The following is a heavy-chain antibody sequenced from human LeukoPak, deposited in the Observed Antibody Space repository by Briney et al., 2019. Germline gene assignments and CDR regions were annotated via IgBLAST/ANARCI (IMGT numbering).Heavy chain of an antibody. J-gene: IGHJ3*02. CDR2: ISSSSSTI. D-gene: IGHD6-6*01. CDR3: AREYSSSSGRAFAI. CDR1: GFTFSSYS. V-gene: IGHV3-48*02. Sequence: PGGSLRLSCAASGFTFSSYSMNWVRQAPGKGLEWVSYISSSSSTIYYADSVKGRFTISRDNAQNSLYLLMNSLRDEDTAVYSCAREYSSSSGRAFAIWGQGTIVTVSS.